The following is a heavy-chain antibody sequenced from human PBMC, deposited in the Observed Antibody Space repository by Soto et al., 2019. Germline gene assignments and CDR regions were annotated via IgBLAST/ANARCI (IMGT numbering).Heavy chain of an antibody. CDR1: GFTFTNYA. Sequence: GGSLRLSCVASGFTFTNYAMSWVRQAPGKGLEWVSGISGRGGSTYYADSVKGRFIISRDTSKNTVYLEMDSLGVEDTAVYYCAKDVSGSKDWFDPWGQGTRVTVSS. D-gene: IGHD6-25*01. J-gene: IGHJ5*02. CDR2: ISGRGGST. V-gene: IGHV3-23*01. CDR3: AKDVSGSKDWFDP.